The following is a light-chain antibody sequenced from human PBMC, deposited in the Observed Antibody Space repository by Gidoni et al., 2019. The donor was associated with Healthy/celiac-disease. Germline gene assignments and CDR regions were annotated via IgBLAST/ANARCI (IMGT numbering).Light chain of an antibody. CDR3: SSYTSSSTLLYV. CDR1: SSDVGGYNY. CDR2: EVS. V-gene: IGLV2-14*01. J-gene: IGLJ1*01. Sequence: QSALTQPASVSGSPGQSLTISCTGTSSDVGGYNYVSWYQQPPGKAPKLMIYEVSNRPSGVSNRFSGSKSGNTASLTISGLQAEDEADYYCSSYTSSSTLLYVFGTGTKVTVL.